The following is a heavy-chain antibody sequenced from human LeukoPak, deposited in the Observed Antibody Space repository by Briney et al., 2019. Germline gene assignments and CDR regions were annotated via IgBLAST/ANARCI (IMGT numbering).Heavy chain of an antibody. Sequence: PGGSLRLSCEASGFTFSSYWMHWVRQAPGKGLVWVSRINSDGSFTNYADSVKGRFTISRDNAKNTLYLQMNSLRAEDTAVYYCVKDGAIFGVPITRGGMDVWGQGTTVTVSS. D-gene: IGHD3-3*01. CDR3: VKDGAIFGVPITRGGMDV. J-gene: IGHJ6*02. V-gene: IGHV3-74*01. CDR1: GFTFSSYW. CDR2: INSDGSFT.